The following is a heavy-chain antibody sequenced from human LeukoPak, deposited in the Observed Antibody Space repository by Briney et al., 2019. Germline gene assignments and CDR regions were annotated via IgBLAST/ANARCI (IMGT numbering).Heavy chain of an antibody. V-gene: IGHV1-2*04. D-gene: IGHD3-22*01. CDR1: GYTFTGYY. CDR2: INPNSGGT. Sequence: ASVKVSCKASGYTFTGYYMHWVRQAPGQGLEWMGWINPNSGGTNYAQKFQGWVTMTRDTSISTAYMELSRLRSDDTAVYYCARDHYGSSGSNWFDPWGQGTLVTVSS. CDR3: ARDHYGSSGSNWFDP. J-gene: IGHJ5*02.